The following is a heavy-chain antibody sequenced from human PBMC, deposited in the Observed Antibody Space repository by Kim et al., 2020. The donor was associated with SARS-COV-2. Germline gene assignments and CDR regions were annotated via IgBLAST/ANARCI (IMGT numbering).Heavy chain of an antibody. J-gene: IGHJ4*02. Sequence: GGSLRLSCAASGFTFSSYGMHWVRQAPGKGLEWVAVIWYDGSNKYYADSVKCRFTISRDNSKNTLYLQMNSLRAEDTAVYYCARDGPVGATGLDYWGQGTLVTVSS. V-gene: IGHV3-33*01. CDR3: ARDGPVGATGLDY. D-gene: IGHD1-26*01. CDR1: GFTFSSYG. CDR2: IWYDGSNK.